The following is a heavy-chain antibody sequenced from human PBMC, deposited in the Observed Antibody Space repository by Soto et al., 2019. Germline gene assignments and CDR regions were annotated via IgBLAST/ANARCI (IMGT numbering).Heavy chain of an antibody. V-gene: IGHV1-18*01. CDR3: ARDKRGSYYSYFYFYGMDV. Sequence: QVQLVQSGAEVKKPGASVKVSCKASGYTFTSYGISWVRQAPGQGLEWMGWISAYNGNTKYAQKLQGRVTMTTDTSTSTAYMELRSRRSDDTAVYCWARDKRGSYYSYFYFYGMDVWGQGTTVTVSS. D-gene: IGHD1-26*01. CDR2: ISAYNGNT. CDR1: GYTFTSYG. J-gene: IGHJ6*02.